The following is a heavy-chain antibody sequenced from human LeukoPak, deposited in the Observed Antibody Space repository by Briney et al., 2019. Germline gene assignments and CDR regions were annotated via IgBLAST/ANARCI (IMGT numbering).Heavy chain of an antibody. CDR1: SGSFSSYY. V-gene: IGHV4-39*01. J-gene: IGHJ5*02. CDR2: IYYSGST. D-gene: IGHD3-22*01. CDR3: ASLVVVITPGGFDP. Sequence: SETLSLTCAVYSGSFSSYYWGWIRQPPGKGLEWIGSIYYSGSTYYKPSLKSRVTISVDTSKNQVSLKLSSVTAADTAVYYCASLVVVITPGGFDPWGQGTLVTVSS.